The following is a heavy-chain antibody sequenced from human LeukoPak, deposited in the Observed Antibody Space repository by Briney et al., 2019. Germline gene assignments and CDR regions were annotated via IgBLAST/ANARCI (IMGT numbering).Heavy chain of an antibody. CDR3: ASDSYCGGDCYSANDY. CDR2: ISYDGSNN. D-gene: IGHD2-21*02. CDR1: GFTFSSYA. Sequence: PGGSLRLSCAASGFTFSSYAMHWVRQAPGKGLEWVAVISYDGSNNYYADYVKVRFTITRDNANTTLYLKMNSLRAEDTAVYYYASDSYCGGDCYSANDYWGQGTLVTVSS. V-gene: IGHV3-30-3*01. J-gene: IGHJ4*02.